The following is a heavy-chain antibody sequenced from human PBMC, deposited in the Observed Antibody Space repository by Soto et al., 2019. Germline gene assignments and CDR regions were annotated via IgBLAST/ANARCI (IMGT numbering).Heavy chain of an antibody. CDR3: VKDKYDSGSSMGNWFDP. V-gene: IGHV3-23*01. D-gene: IGHD3-10*01. CDR1: GFTFSKYA. Sequence: EVQLLESGGDLVQRGGSLRLSCAAYGFTFSKYAMSWVRQAPGKGLEWVSSISAGGGTTYYADSVKGRFTISRDNSENTLYLQLHSLRADDTAIFYCVKDKYDSGSSMGNWFDPWGKGTLVTVSS. CDR2: ISAGGGTT. J-gene: IGHJ5*02.